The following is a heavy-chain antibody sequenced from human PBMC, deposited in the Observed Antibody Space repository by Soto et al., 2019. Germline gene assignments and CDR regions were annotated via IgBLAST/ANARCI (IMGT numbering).Heavy chain of an antibody. V-gene: IGHV4-34*01. CDR2: INHSGST. CDR1: GGSFSGYY. Sequence: PSETLSLTCAVYGGSFSGYYWSWIRQPPGKGLEWIGEINHSGSTNYNPSLKSRVTISVDTSKNQFSLKLSSVTAADTAVYYCATGPYGSGTPVYWGQGTLVTVS. CDR3: ATGPYGSGTPVY. J-gene: IGHJ4*02. D-gene: IGHD3-10*01.